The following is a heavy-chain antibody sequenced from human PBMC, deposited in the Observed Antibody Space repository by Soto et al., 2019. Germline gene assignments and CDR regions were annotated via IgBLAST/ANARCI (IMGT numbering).Heavy chain of an antibody. V-gene: IGHV4-59*01. D-gene: IGHD2-15*01. J-gene: IGHJ5*02. CDR2: IYYSGST. CDR1: GGSISSYY. CDR3: ARDAGGCSGGSCYPNGFDP. Sequence: QVQLQESGPGLVKPSETLSLTCTVSGGSISSYYWSWIRQPPGKGLEWIGYIYYSGSTNYNPSLKSRVTISVDTFKNQFSLKLSSVTAADTAVYYCARDAGGCSGGSCYPNGFDPWGQGTLVTVSS.